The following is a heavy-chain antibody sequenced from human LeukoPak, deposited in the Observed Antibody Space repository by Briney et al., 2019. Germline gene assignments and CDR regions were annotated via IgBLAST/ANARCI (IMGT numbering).Heavy chain of an antibody. D-gene: IGHD2-21*02. CDR3: ARDPSPYCGGDCYFCY. CDR1: GYTFAGYY. V-gene: IGHV1-2*02. J-gene: IGHJ4*02. CDR2: INPNSGGT. Sequence: ASVKVSCKASGYTFAGYYMHCVRQAPGQGLEWMGWINPNSGGTNYAQKFQGRVTMTRDTSISTAYMELSRLRSDDTAVYYCARDPSPYCGGDCYFCYWGQGTLVTVSS.